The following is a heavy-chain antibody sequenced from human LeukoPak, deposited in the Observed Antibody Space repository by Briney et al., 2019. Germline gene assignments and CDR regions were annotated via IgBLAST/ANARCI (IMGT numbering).Heavy chain of an antibody. J-gene: IGHJ4*02. Sequence: PSETLSLTCAVYGGSFSGYYWSWIRQPPGKGLERIGEINHSGSTNYNPSLKSRVTISVDTSKNQFSLKLSSVTAADTAVYYCARGYYSGYGGTYYFDYWGQGTLVTVSS. CDR1: GGSFSGYY. CDR2: INHSGST. V-gene: IGHV4-34*01. D-gene: IGHD5-12*01. CDR3: ARGYYSGYGGTYYFDY.